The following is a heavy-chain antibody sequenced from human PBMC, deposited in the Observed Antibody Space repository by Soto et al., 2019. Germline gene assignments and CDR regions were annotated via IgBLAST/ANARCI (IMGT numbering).Heavy chain of an antibody. J-gene: IGHJ4*02. CDR3: ARVRYGIEGSYYFDY. D-gene: IGHD5-18*01. CDR2: IYHSGST. Sequence: PSETLSLTCAVSSGSISSSNWWSWVRQPPGKGLEWIGEIYHSGSTNYNPSLKSRVTISVDKSKNQFSLKLSSVTAADTAVYYCARVRYGIEGSYYFDYWGQGTLVTVSS. V-gene: IGHV4-4*02. CDR1: SGSISSSNW.